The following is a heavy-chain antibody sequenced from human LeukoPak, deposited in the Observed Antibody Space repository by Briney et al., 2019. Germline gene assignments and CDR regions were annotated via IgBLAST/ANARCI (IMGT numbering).Heavy chain of an antibody. CDR3: ARDGSSSLENYYYYYMDV. CDR1: GGTFSRYA. D-gene: IGHD6-6*01. Sequence: SVKDSCKASGGTFSRYAISWVRQAPGQGLEWMGGIMPIFGTANYAQKFQGRVTITTDESTSTAYMELSSLRSEDTAVYYCARDGSSSLENYYYYYMDVWGKGTTVTVSS. CDR2: IMPIFGTA. V-gene: IGHV1-69*05. J-gene: IGHJ6*03.